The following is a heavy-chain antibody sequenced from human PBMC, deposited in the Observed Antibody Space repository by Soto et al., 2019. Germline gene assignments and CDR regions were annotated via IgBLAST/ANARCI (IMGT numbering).Heavy chain of an antibody. CDR3: SKDHVNSGPSPDWFAP. J-gene: IGHJ5*02. CDR1: GFSISYYG. CDR2: VAYDGSYQ. Sequence: QVQLVESGGGVVQPGRSLRLSCAASGFSISYYGMHWVRQTPGKGLQWVAVVAYDGSYQHYADSVRGRFTISRDISKNNLFLEMDSLKPEDTAVYYCSKDHVNSGPSPDWFAPWSQGTLVTVSS. V-gene: IGHV3-30*18. D-gene: IGHD6-19*01.